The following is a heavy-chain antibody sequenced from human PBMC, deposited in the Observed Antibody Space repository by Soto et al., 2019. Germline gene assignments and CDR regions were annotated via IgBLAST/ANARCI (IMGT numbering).Heavy chain of an antibody. CDR2: ISYDGSNK. CDR1: GFTFSSYG. Sequence: GGSLRLSCAASGFTFSSYGMHWVRQAPGKGLEWVAVISYDGSNKYYADPVKGRFTISRDNSKNTLYLQMNSLRAEDTAVYYCAKDPGPPGYYFDDWGQGTLVTVSS. J-gene: IGHJ4*02. V-gene: IGHV3-30*18. CDR3: AKDPGPPGYYFDD. D-gene: IGHD3-10*01.